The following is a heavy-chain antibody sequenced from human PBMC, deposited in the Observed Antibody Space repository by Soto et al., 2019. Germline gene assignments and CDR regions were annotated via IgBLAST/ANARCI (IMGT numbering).Heavy chain of an antibody. V-gene: IGHV4-30-4*01. CDR3: ARMSYFYDKWYFDL. CDR1: GASINNIDYY. Sequence: QLQESGPGLVKPSQTLSLTCTVSGASINNIDYYWSWIRQTPGKGLEWIGYVYYSGSTDYIPSLKSRLSMSIDKSQNRFTLKLNSVTAADTATYYCARMSYFYDKWYFDLWGRGTLVTVSS. CDR2: VYYSGST. J-gene: IGHJ2*01. D-gene: IGHD3-22*01.